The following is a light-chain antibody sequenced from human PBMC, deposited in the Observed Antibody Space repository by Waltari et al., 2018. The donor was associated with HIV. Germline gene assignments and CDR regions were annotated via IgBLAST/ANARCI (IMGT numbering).Light chain of an antibody. CDR2: YDS. CDR3: QVWDSSSDTYV. Sequence: SYVLTQPPSVSVAPGKTVRITCGGNNIGSKSVHWYQQKPGQAPVLVIYYDSDRPSGIPERFSGSNSGNTATLTISRVEAGDEVDYYCQVWDSSSDTYVFGTGTKVTVL. V-gene: IGLV3-21*04. CDR1: NIGSKS. J-gene: IGLJ1*01.